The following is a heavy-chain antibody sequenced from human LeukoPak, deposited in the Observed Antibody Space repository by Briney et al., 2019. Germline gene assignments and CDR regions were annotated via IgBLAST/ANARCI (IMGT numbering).Heavy chain of an antibody. CDR3: ARELPLMFDP. Sequence: GESLRLSCAASGFTVSSNYMSWVRQAPGKGLEWVSVLYSTGTTHYADSVKGRFTTSRDNSKNTLYLQMNSLRAEDTAVYYCARELPLMFDPWGQGTLVTVSS. CDR2: LYSTGTT. J-gene: IGHJ5*02. V-gene: IGHV3-66*01. D-gene: IGHD2-2*01. CDR1: GFTVSSNY.